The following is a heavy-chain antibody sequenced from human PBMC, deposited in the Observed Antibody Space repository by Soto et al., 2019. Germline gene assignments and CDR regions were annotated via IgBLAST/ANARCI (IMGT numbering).Heavy chain of an antibody. D-gene: IGHD3-10*01. CDR1: GYTFTTYW. Sequence: GASLKISCNGSGYTFTTYWITWVRQTPGKGLEWMGRIDPDNSYTSYNPSFQGHVTLSADMSISTAYLQWSGLKASDTAMYYCARAGSGSYYHFDYWGQGTLVTV. J-gene: IGHJ4*02. CDR2: IDPDNSYT. CDR3: ARAGSGSYYHFDY. V-gene: IGHV5-10-1*01.